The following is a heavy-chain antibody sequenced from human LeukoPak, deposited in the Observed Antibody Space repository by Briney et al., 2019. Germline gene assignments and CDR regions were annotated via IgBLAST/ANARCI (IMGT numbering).Heavy chain of an antibody. CDR1: GYTFTGYY. V-gene: IGHV1-2*02. D-gene: IGHD6-19*01. CDR3: ARDTAPIALAVWFDP. CDR2: INPNSGGT. J-gene: IGHJ5*02. Sequence: ASVKVSCKASGYTFTGYYMHWVRQAPGQGLEWMGWINPNSGGTNYAQKFQGRVTMTRDTSISTAYMELSRLRSDDTAVYYCARDTAPIALAVWFDPWGQGTLVTVSS.